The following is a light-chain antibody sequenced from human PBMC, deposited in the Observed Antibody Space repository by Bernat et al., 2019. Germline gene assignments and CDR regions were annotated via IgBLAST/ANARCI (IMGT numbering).Light chain of an antibody. V-gene: IGLV2-14*01. Sequence: QSALTQPASVSGSPGQSIAISCTGTSSDVGGYDYVSWYQQHPGKAPKFMIYGVSNRPSGVSNRFSGSKSGNTASLTISGLQAEDEADYYCSSKTSRGTLVVFGGGTKLTV. CDR1: SSDVGGYDY. J-gene: IGLJ2*01. CDR3: SSKTSRGTLVV. CDR2: GVS.